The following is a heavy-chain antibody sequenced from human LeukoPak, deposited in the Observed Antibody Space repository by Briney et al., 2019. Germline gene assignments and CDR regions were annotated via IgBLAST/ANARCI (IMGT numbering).Heavy chain of an antibody. CDR1: GFTFSSAW. D-gene: IGHD6-13*01. CDR2: VKSKSDGGTT. V-gene: IGHV3-15*01. Sequence: PGGSLRLSCAASGFTFSSAWMSWVRQAPRKGLEWIGRVKSKSDGGTTDYAAPVKGRFIISRDDSKNTLYLQMNSLKTEDTAVYYCTTDAGYSSRWYNYWGQGILVTVSS. J-gene: IGHJ4*02. CDR3: TTDAGYSSRWYNY.